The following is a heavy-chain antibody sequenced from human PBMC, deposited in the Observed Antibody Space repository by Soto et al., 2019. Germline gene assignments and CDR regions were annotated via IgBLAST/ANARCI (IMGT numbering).Heavy chain of an antibody. CDR1: GCIFSSYG. CDR2: IWYDGSNK. CDR3: ARDRYSSGWYDLDY. V-gene: IGHV3-33*01. Sequence: QEQLVESGGGVVQPGRSLRLSCAASGCIFSSYGMHWVRQAPGKGLEWVAVIWYDGSNKYYADSVKGRFTISRDNSKNTLYLQMNSLRAEDTAVYYCARDRYSSGWYDLDYWGQGTLVTVSS. D-gene: IGHD6-19*01. J-gene: IGHJ4*02.